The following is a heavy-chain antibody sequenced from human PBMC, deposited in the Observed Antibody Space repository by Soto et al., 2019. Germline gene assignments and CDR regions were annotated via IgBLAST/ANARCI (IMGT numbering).Heavy chain of an antibody. J-gene: IGHJ4*02. CDR2: ISGSGGST. D-gene: IGHD3-16*02. CDR1: GFTFSSYA. Sequence: GGSLRLSCAASGFTFSSYAMSWVRQAPGKGLEWVSAISGSGGSTYYADSVKGRFTISRDNSKNTLYLQMNSLRAEDTAVYYCAKYTDDIMITFGGVIVGYYFDYWGQGTLVTVSS. CDR3: AKYTDDIMITFGGVIVGYYFDY. V-gene: IGHV3-23*01.